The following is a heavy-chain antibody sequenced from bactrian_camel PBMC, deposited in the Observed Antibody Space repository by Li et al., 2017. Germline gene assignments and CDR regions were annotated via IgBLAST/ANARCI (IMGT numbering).Heavy chain of an antibody. J-gene: IGHJ4*01. CDR3: VRDRADWSSTLRDWAY. V-gene: IGHV3S7*01. D-gene: IGHD8*01. CDR2: IYSDGSST. CDR1: GFTFSSFD. Sequence: HVQLVESGGGLVQPGGSLRLSCAASGFTFSSFDMSWVRQAPGEGLEWVSGIYSDGSSTYYADSVKGRFTISRDNAKNTLYLQMNSLKAEDTAVYRCVRDRADWSSTLRDWAYWGQGTQVTVS.